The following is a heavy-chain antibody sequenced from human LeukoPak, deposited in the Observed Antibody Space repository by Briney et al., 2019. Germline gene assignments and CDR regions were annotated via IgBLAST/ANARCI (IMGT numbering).Heavy chain of an antibody. CDR2: INPNSGGT. V-gene: IGHV1-2*02. D-gene: IGHD3-22*01. CDR3: ARSTGDYDSSGYYWNWFDP. CDR1: GYTFTGYY. Sequence: ASVKVSCKASGYTFTGYYMHWVRQAPGQGLEWMGWINPNSGGTNYAQKFQGRVTMTRDTSISTAYMELSRLRSDDTAVYYCARSTGDYDSSGYYWNWFDPWGQGTLVTVSS. J-gene: IGHJ5*02.